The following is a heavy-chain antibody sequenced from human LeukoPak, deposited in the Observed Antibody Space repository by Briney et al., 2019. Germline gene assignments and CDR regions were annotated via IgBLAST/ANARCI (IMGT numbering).Heavy chain of an antibody. D-gene: IGHD2-2*01. J-gene: IGHJ6*03. CDR2: LYPGDSDT. CDR1: RYSFTSYW. CDR3: ARTAPNCSSTSCYLGYYYYMDV. V-gene: IGHV5-51*01. Sequence: HRESLKISCKGSRYSFTSYWIGWVRQMPGKGLEWMGTLYPGDSDTRYSPSFQGQVTISADKSISTAYLQWSSLKASDTAMYYCARTAPNCSSTSCYLGYYYYMDVWGKGTTVTVSS.